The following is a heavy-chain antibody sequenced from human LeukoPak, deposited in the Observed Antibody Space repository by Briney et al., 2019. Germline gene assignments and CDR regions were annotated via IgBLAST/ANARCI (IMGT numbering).Heavy chain of an antibody. D-gene: IGHD1-1*01. V-gene: IGHV3-21*01. CDR1: GFTVSSNS. CDR3: ARCTTGRTFGSLREIKRSREIDY. J-gene: IGHJ4*02. CDR2: ISSSSSNI. Sequence: GGSLRLSCTVSGFTVSSNSMSWVRQAPGKGLEWVSSISSSSSNIYYADSVKGRFTISRDNAKNSLYLQMNSLRVEDTAVYYCARCTTGRTFGSLREIKRSREIDYWGQGTLVTVSS.